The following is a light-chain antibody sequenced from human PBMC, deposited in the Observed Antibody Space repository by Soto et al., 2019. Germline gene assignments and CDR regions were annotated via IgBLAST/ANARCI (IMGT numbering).Light chain of an antibody. V-gene: IGLV2-23*03. CDR2: EGS. CDR3: CSYAGSSTFFYV. J-gene: IGLJ1*01. Sequence: QSALTQPASVSGSPGQSITISCTGTSSDVGSYHLVSWYQQHPGKAPKLLIYEGSKRPPGVSNRFSGSKSGNTASLTISGLQAEDEADYYCCSYAGSSTFFYVFGTGTKVTVL. CDR1: SSDVGSYHL.